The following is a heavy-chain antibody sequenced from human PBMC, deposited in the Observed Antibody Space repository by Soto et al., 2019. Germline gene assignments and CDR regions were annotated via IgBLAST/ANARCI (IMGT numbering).Heavy chain of an antibody. CDR1: GFTFSRYE. Sequence: EVQLVESGGDLVQPGGSLRLSCAASGFTFSRYEMNWVRQAPGKGLEWISYISTSGSTIYYEDSVKGRFTISRDNAKNSLYLQMNSLRAEDTAVYYCARELAAAGSCDYWGQGTLVTVSS. CDR3: ARELAAAGSCDY. V-gene: IGHV3-48*03. J-gene: IGHJ4*02. D-gene: IGHD6-13*01. CDR2: ISTSGSTI.